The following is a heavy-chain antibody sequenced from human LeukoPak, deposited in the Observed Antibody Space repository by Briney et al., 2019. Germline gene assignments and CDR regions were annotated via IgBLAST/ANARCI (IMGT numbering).Heavy chain of an antibody. CDR2: ISWNSGSI. J-gene: IGHJ4*02. D-gene: IGHD1-26*01. CDR1: GFTFDDYA. CDR3: AKGGSYYEFDY. V-gene: IGHV3-9*03. Sequence: GGSLRLSCAASGFTFDDYAMHWVRQAPGKGLEWVSGISWNSGSIGYADSVKGRFTISRDNAKNSLYLQMNSLRAEDMALYYCAKGGSYYEFDYWGQGTLVTVSS.